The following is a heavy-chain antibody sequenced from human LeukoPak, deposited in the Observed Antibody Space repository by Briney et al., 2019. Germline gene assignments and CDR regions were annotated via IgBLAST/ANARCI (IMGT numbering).Heavy chain of an antibody. Sequence: GGSLRLSCAASGFTFSSYAMSWVRQAPGKGLEWVSAISGSGGSTYYADSVKGRFTISRDNSKNTLYLQMNSLGAEDTAVYYCAKSAYDSSGYYFLADAFDIWGQGTMVTVSS. V-gene: IGHV3-23*01. CDR2: ISGSGGST. CDR1: GFTFSSYA. D-gene: IGHD3-22*01. CDR3: AKSAYDSSGYYFLADAFDI. J-gene: IGHJ3*02.